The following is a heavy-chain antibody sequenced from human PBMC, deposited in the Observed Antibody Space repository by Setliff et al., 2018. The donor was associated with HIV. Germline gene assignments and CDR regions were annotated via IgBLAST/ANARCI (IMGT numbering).Heavy chain of an antibody. CDR3: AREDYYDSSGYAFDI. V-gene: IGHV4-61*02. D-gene: IGHD3-22*01. Sequence: SETLSLTCTVSGGSISSGSYYWSWVRQPAGEGLEWIGRIYVSGSTNYNPSLNSRVTMSLDTSKNQFSLKLSSVTAADTALYYCAREDYYDSSGYAFDIWGQGTMVT. CDR2: IYVSGST. CDR1: GGSISSGSYY. J-gene: IGHJ3*02.